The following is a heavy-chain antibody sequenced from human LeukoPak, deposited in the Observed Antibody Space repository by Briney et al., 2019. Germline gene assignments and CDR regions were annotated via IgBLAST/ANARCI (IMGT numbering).Heavy chain of an antibody. V-gene: IGHV3-7*01. J-gene: IGHJ4*02. CDR1: GFSFNTYW. CDR3: ATAVPGFGGSLNY. Sequence: GGSLRLSCVASGFSFNTYWMTWVRQAPGQGLEWVANIKADGSEKQHVDSVKGRFTLSRDNAKNSVYLQMNSLRVEDTAVYYCATAVPGFGGSLNYWGQGTLVTVSS. CDR2: IKADGSEK. D-gene: IGHD3-10*01.